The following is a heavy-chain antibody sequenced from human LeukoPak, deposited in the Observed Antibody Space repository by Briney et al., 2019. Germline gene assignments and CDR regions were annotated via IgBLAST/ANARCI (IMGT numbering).Heavy chain of an antibody. CDR2: IYYSGST. Sequence: LETLSLTCTVSGGSITNFYWSWIRQPPGKGLEWIGYIYYSGSTNYNPSLKSRVTISADMSKNQFSLKLSSVTAADTAVYYCARADSSSWFDWGQGTLVTVSS. V-gene: IGHV4-59*01. J-gene: IGHJ4*02. CDR3: ARADSSSWFD. CDR1: GGSITNFY. D-gene: IGHD6-13*01.